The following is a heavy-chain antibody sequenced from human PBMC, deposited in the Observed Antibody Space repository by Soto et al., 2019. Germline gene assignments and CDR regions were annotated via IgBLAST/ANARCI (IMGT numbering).Heavy chain of an antibody. CDR1: GGSFSGYY. V-gene: IGHV4-59*10. Sequence: SETLSLTCAVYGGSFSGYYWSWIRQPPGNGLEWIGRIYTSGSTNYNPSLKSRVTMSVDTSKNQFSLKLSSVTAADTAVYYCARDLYDILTGYYHGYYFDYWGQGTLVTVSS. J-gene: IGHJ4*02. D-gene: IGHD3-9*01. CDR3: ARDLYDILTGYYHGYYFDY. CDR2: IYTSGST.